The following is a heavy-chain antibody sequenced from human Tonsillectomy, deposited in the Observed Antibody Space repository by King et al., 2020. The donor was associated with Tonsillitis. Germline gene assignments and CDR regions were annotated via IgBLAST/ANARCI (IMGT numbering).Heavy chain of an antibody. CDR1: GYTFTSYG. CDR3: ARDPVGYYDSSGYIDY. J-gene: IGHJ4*02. CDR2: ISAYNGNT. D-gene: IGHD3-22*01. V-gene: IGHV1-18*01. Sequence: QLVQSGAEVKKPGASVKVSCKASGYTFTSYGITWVRQAPGQGLEWMGWISAYNGNTNYAQNLQGRVTMTTDTSTSTAYMELRSLRSDDTAVYYCARDPVGYYDSSGYIDYWGQGTLVTVSS.